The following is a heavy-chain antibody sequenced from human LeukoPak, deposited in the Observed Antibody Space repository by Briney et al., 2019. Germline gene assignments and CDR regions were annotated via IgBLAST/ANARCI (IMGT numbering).Heavy chain of an antibody. D-gene: IGHD6-13*01. CDR3: ARDLWQQMIQGYDY. V-gene: IGHV3-33*08. CDR2: IWNDGSYK. J-gene: IGHJ4*02. Sequence: GGSLRLSCAASGFTFSSYAMSRVRQAPGKGLEWVAVIWNDGSYKHYADSVKGRFTISRDDSKNTIYLQMNSLRAEDTAVYYCARDLWQQMIQGYDYWGQGTLVTVSS. CDR1: GFTFSSYA.